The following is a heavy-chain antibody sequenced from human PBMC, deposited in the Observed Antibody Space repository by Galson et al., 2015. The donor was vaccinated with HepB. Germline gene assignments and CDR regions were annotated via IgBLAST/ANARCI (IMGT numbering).Heavy chain of an antibody. D-gene: IGHD3-16*01. V-gene: IGHV3-30*04. Sequence: SLRLSCAASGFTFSSYAMNWVRQAPGKGLEWVAVLSSHGDNEYYADSVKGRFTISRDNSENTVYLQMNSLRVEYTAVYFCAGTFYFDYWGQGTLVTVSS. J-gene: IGHJ4*02. CDR3: AGTFYFDY. CDR2: LSSHGDNE. CDR1: GFTFSSYA.